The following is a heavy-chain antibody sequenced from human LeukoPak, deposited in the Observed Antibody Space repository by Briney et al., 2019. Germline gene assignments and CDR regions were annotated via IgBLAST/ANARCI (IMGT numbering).Heavy chain of an antibody. CDR3: ARDEIKLTFQN. Sequence: SETLSLTCTGSGDSISGGDYYWTGLRQAPGKGLEWIEILYHAGASYYNQSLRSRVFISGDTSKNQFSLIMTSVTAADTALYYCARDEIKLTFQNWGRGALVTVSS. V-gene: IGHV4-30-4*01. J-gene: IGHJ1*01. CDR2: LYHAGAS. CDR1: GDSISGGDYY. D-gene: IGHD1-1*01.